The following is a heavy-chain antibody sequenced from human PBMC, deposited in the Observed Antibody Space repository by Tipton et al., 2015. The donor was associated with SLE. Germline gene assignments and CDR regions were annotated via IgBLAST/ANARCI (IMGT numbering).Heavy chain of an antibody. Sequence: QLVQSGPEVKKPGASVKVSYKASGYTFTSYGISWVRQAPGQGLEWMGWISAYNGNTNYAQKLQGRVTMTTDTSTSTAYMELRSLRSDDTAVYYCARQELNQLELKGYYYYMDVWGKGTTVTVSS. CDR3: ARQELNQLELKGYYYYMDV. CDR2: ISAYNGNT. D-gene: IGHD1-7*01. V-gene: IGHV1-18*01. CDR1: GYTFTSYG. J-gene: IGHJ6*03.